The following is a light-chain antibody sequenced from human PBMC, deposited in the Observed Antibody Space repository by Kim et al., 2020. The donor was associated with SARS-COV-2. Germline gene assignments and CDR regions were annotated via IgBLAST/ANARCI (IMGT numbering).Light chain of an antibody. Sequence: SYELTQPPSVSVATGQTARITCGGNNIGGHSVHWYQQKPGQAPVLVMYYDSDRPSGIPERFSGSKSANTATLTISRVEAGDEAGYYCQVWDTDTDHYVFGTATKVTVL. J-gene: IGLJ1*01. V-gene: IGLV3-21*01. CDR2: YDS. CDR3: QVWDTDTDHYV. CDR1: NIGGHS.